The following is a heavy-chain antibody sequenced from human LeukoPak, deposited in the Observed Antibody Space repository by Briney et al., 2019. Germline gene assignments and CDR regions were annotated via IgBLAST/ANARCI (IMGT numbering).Heavy chain of an antibody. CDR2: IYHSGST. J-gene: IGHJ4*02. Sequence: SETLSLTCTVSGYSIGSGYYWGWIRQPPGKGLEWIGSIYHSGSTYNNPSLKSRINISVDTSKNQFSLKLSSVTAADTAVYYCARDREVGATGYYFDYWGQGTLVTVSS. CDR1: GYSIGSGYY. V-gene: IGHV4-38-2*02. CDR3: ARDREVGATGYYFDY. D-gene: IGHD1-26*01.